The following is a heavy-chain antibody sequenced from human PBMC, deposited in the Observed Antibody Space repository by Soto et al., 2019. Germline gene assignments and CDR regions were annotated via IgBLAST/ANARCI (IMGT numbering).Heavy chain of an antibody. D-gene: IGHD2-2*01. CDR3: TRALDGEDDIVVVPAGGYWFDP. Sequence: GGSLRLSCTASGFTFGDYAMSWFRQAPGKGLEWVGFIRSKAYGGTTEYAASVKGRFTISRDDSKSIAYLQMNSLKTEDTAVYYCTRALDGEDDIVVVPAGGYWFDPWGQGTLVTVSS. V-gene: IGHV3-49*03. CDR1: GFTFGDYA. CDR2: IRSKAYGGTT. J-gene: IGHJ5*02.